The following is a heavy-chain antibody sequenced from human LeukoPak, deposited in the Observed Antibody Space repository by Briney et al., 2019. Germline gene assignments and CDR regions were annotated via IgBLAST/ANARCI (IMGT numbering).Heavy chain of an antibody. D-gene: IGHD6-19*01. Sequence: SGTLSLTCTVSGGSISSSSYYWGWIRQPPGKGLEWIGSIYYSGSTYYNPSLKSRVTISVDTSKNQFSLKLSSVTAADTAVYYCARHQYSNGWYGGGQGTLVTVSS. CDR2: IYYSGST. CDR1: GGSISSSSYY. V-gene: IGHV4-39*01. CDR3: ARHQYSNGWYG. J-gene: IGHJ4*02.